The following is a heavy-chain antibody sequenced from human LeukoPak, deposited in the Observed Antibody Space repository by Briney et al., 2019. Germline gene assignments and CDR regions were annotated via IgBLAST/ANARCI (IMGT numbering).Heavy chain of an antibody. Sequence: ASVKVSCKASGYTFTSYAMNWVRQAPGQGLEWMGWINTNTGNPTYAQGFTGRFVFSLDTSVSTAYLQISSLKAEDTAVYYCAREGLHDYGDYGALAGYWGQGTLITVSS. D-gene: IGHD4-17*01. CDR1: GYTFTSYA. J-gene: IGHJ4*02. CDR2: INTNTGNP. V-gene: IGHV7-4-1*02. CDR3: AREGLHDYGDYGALAGY.